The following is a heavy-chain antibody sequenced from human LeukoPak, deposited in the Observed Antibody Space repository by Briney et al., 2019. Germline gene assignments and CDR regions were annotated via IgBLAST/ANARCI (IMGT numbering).Heavy chain of an antibody. CDR1: GFTFSNYA. D-gene: IGHD1-14*01. V-gene: IGHV3-23*01. CDR3: ASRPRADIGPLDF. CDR2: ISGDGSRT. Sequence: GGSLRLSCAASGFTFSNYAMSWGRQAPGKGLEWVSSISGDGSRTYYTDSVKGRFTISRDNSKNTLYLQMNSLRADETAGYYCASRPRADIGPLDFWGQGTLVTVSS. J-gene: IGHJ4*02.